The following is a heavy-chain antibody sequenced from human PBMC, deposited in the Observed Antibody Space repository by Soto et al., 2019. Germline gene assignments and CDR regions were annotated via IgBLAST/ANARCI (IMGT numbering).Heavy chain of an antibody. CDR1: GFSLSTSGMR. CDR3: ARITRYGHGMDV. CDR2: IDWDDDK. D-gene: IGHD1-20*01. Sequence: SGPTLVNPTQTLTLTCTFSGFSLSTSGMRVSWIRQPPGKALEWLARIDWDDDKFYSTSLKTRLTISKDTSKNQVVLTMTNMDPVDTATYYCARITRYGHGMDVWGQGTTVTVSS. V-gene: IGHV2-70*04. J-gene: IGHJ6*02.